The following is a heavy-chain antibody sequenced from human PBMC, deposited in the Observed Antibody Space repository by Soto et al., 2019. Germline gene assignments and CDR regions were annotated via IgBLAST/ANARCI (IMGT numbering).Heavy chain of an antibody. D-gene: IGHD6-19*01. CDR3: ARDRPGVAGHSYYFDS. V-gene: IGHV3-30*03. CDR2: MSYDGSNE. J-gene: IGHJ4*02. CDR1: GLTINTYS. Sequence: GGSLRLSCVASGLTINTYSMMWVRQAPGKGLERVAVMSYDGSNEYYADSVKGRFTISRDNSKNTLYLQMNSLRAEDTAVYYCARDRPGVAGHSYYFDSWGQGTLVTVSS.